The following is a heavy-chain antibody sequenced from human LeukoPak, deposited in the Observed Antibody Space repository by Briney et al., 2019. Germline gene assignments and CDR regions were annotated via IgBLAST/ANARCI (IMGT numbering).Heavy chain of an antibody. CDR2: IYTSGST. V-gene: IGHV4-61*02. CDR1: GGSISSGSYY. J-gene: IGHJ6*03. Sequence: SETLSLTCTVSGGSISSGSYYWSWIRQPAGKGLEWIGRIYTSGSTNYNPSLKSRVTISVDTSKNQFSLKLSSVTAADTAVYYCARAGYGSGSYYYMDVWGKGTTVTVSS. CDR3: ARAGYGSGSYYYMDV. D-gene: IGHD3-10*01.